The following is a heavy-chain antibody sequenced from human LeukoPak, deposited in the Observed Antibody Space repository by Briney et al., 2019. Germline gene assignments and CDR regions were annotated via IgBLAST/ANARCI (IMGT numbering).Heavy chain of an antibody. Sequence: ASVKVSCKASGYTFTGYYMHWVRQAPGQGLEWMGWINPNSGGTNYAQKFQGWVTMTRDTSTSTVYMELSSLRSEDTAVYYCARDSSHYYDSSGYYSGYFQHWGQGTLVTVSS. V-gene: IGHV1-2*04. CDR2: INPNSGGT. CDR1: GYTFTGYY. CDR3: ARDSSHYYDSSGYYSGYFQH. D-gene: IGHD3-22*01. J-gene: IGHJ1*01.